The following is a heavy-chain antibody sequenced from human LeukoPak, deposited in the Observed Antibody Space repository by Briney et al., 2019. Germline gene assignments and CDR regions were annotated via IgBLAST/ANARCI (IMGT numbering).Heavy chain of an antibody. J-gene: IGHJ4*02. CDR2: ISSSSSYI. CDR1: GFTFSSYC. Sequence: GGSLRLACAASGFTFSSYCIDWVRQAPGEGLEWVSSISSSSSYIYYADSVKGRFTISRDNAKNSLYLQMNSVRAEHTAVYYCARSSAYSSSEPLDYWGQGTLVSVSS. D-gene: IGHD6-6*01. V-gene: IGHV3-21*01. CDR3: ARSSAYSSSEPLDY.